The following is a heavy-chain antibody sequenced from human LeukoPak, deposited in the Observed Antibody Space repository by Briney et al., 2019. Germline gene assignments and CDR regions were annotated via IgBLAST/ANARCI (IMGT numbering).Heavy chain of an antibody. CDR1: GGSISSGSYN. CDR2: ISPQRTT. CDR3: ARVQRQYCSGGSCYSDQYYYYYGMDV. V-gene: IGHV4-61*02. D-gene: IGHD2-15*01. Sequence: PSHTLSLTCTVSGGSISSGSYNWRRIQQPEGKGLEWFGRISPQRTTHYKPSLKSRVTIPVDTSKNQFSLRLSSVAAADTAVYYCARVQRQYCSGGSCYSDQYYYYYGMDVWGQGTTVTVSS. J-gene: IGHJ6*02.